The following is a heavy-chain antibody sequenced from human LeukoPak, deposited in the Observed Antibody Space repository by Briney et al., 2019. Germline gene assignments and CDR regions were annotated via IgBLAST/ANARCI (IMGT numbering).Heavy chain of an antibody. J-gene: IGHJ4*02. V-gene: IGHV4-39*01. CDR2: IYYTGST. CDR3: ARRAEYSGSYCAVLDY. CDR1: GFTFSSYSMN. D-gene: IGHD1-26*01. Sequence: GSLRLSCAASGFTFSSYSMNWVRQPPGKGLEWIGIIYYTGSTYYNPSLKSRVTISVDTSKNQFSLKLSSVTAADTAVYYCARRAEYSGSYCAVLDYWGQGTLVTVSS.